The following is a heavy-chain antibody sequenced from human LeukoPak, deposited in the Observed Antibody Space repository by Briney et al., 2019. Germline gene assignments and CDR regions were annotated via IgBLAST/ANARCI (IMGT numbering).Heavy chain of an antibody. J-gene: IGHJ4*02. CDR3: ATPPMLETRTTVDY. CDR1: GYTLTELS. V-gene: IGHV1-24*01. CDR2: FDPEDGET. Sequence: ASVKVSCKVSGYTLTELSMHWVRQAPGKGLEWMGGFDPEDGETIYAQKFQGRVTMTEDTSTDTAYMELSSLRSEDTAVYYCATPPMLETRTTVDYWGQGTLVTVSS. D-gene: IGHD1-1*01.